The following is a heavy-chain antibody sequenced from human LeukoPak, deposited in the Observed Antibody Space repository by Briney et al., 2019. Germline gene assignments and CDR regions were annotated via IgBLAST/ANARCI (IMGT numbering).Heavy chain of an antibody. J-gene: IGHJ4*02. V-gene: IGHV3-23*01. CDR3: AKYGDILTGYPYYFDY. Sequence: GGSLRLSCAASGFTFSSYAMSWVRQAPGKGLEWVSGFSGSGGSTYYADSVKGRITISRDSSKNTLYLQMNSLRAEDTAVYYCAKYGDILTGYPYYFDYWGQGTLVTVSS. D-gene: IGHD3-9*01. CDR2: FSGSGGST. CDR1: GFTFSSYA.